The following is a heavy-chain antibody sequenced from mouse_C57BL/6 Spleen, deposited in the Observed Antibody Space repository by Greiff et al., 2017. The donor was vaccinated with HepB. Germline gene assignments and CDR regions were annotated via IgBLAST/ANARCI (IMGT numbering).Heavy chain of an antibody. CDR1: GYTFTSYW. V-gene: IGHV1-50*01. Sequence: QVQLQQPGAELVKPGASVKLSCKASGYTFTSYWMQWVKQRPGQGLEWIGEIDPSDSYTNYNQKFKGKATLTVDTSSSTAYMQLSSLTSEDSAVEYCAGKGPFDYWGQGTTLTVSS. CDR2: IDPSDSYT. CDR3: AGKGPFDY. J-gene: IGHJ2*01.